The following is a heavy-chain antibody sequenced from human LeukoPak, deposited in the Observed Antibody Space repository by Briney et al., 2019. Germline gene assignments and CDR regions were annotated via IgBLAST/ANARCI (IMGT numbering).Heavy chain of an antibody. CDR3: ARVGGIVVVPAAMDSGPLGTADY. V-gene: IGHV1-2*02. D-gene: IGHD2-2*01. Sequence: ASVKVSCKASGYTFTCYYMHWVRQAPGQGLEWMGWINPNSGGTNYAQKFQGRVTMTRDTSISTAYMELSRLRSDDTAVYYCARVGGIVVVPAAMDSGPLGTADYWGQGTLVTVSS. CDR2: INPNSGGT. J-gene: IGHJ4*02. CDR1: GYTFTCYY.